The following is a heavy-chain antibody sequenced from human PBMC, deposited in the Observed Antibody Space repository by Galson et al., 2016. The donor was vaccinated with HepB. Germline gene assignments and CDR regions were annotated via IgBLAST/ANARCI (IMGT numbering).Heavy chain of an antibody. D-gene: IGHD6-19*01. CDR3: ARDGGSGWSRLW. J-gene: IGHJ4*02. Sequence: SVKVSCKASGYTFTSYAIHWVRQAPGQRLEWMGWTNNANGNTEYSQSFRGRVTFTRGISASTAYMELSSLRSEDTAVYYCARDGGSGWSRLWWGQGTLVAVSS. CDR2: TNNANGNT. CDR1: GYTFTSYA. V-gene: IGHV1-3*04.